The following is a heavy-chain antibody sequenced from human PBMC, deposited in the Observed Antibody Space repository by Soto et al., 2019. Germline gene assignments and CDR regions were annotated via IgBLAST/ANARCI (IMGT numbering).Heavy chain of an antibody. CDR1: GFTFSSYA. Sequence: EVQLLESGGGLVQPGGSLRLSCAASGFTFSSYAMSWVRQAPGKGLEWVSAISGSGDSTYYADSVKGRFTISRDNSKNTLYLQMNSLRAEDTAVYYCAGRKGDYYYYGMDVWGQGTTVTVSS. CDR3: AGRKGDYYYYGMDV. V-gene: IGHV3-23*01. D-gene: IGHD3-16*01. CDR2: ISGSGDST. J-gene: IGHJ6*02.